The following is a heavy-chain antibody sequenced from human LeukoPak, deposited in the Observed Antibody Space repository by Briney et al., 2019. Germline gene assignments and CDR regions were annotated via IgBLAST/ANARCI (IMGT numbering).Heavy chain of an antibody. D-gene: IGHD3-3*01. Sequence: GGSLRLSCAASGFTFSSYSMNWVRQAPGKGLEGVSSISSSSYIYYADSVKGRFTISRDNAKNSLYLQMNSLRAEDTAVYYCVRESDYDFWSGYYNLDYWGQGTLVTVSS. CDR2: ISSSSYI. CDR1: GFTFSSYS. CDR3: VRESDYDFWSGYYNLDY. V-gene: IGHV3-21*01. J-gene: IGHJ4*02.